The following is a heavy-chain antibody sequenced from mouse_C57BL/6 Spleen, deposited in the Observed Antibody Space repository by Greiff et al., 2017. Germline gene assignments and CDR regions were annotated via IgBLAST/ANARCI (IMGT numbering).Heavy chain of an antibody. D-gene: IGHD2-3*01. J-gene: IGHJ1*03. CDR2: IHPNSGST. CDR3: ARGGALDGWYFDV. Sequence: VKLQQPGAELVKPGASVKLSCKASGYTFTSYWMHWVKQRPGQGLEWIGMIHPNSGSTNYNEKFKSKATLTVDKSASTAYMQLSSLTSEDSAVYYCARGGALDGWYFDVWGTGTTVTVSS. V-gene: IGHV1-64*01. CDR1: GYTFTSYW.